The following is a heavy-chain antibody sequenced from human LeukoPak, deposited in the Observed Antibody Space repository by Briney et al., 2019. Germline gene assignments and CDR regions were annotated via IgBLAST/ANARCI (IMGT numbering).Heavy chain of an antibody. CDR2: IIPDGSST. CDR3: AKESGKFDY. J-gene: IGHJ4*02. Sequence: GGSLRLSCAVSGLPFSSSWMHWVRQAPGKGLVWVARIIPDGSSTSYADFVKGRFSISRDNSKNSLYLQMNSLRSEDTAMYYCAKESGKFDYWGQGTLVAVSS. CDR1: GLPFSSSW. V-gene: IGHV3-74*01.